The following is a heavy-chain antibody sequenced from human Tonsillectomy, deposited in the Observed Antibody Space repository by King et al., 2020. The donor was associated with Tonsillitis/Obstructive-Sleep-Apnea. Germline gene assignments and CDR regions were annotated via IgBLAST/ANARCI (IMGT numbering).Heavy chain of an antibody. CDR3: TTDLVVPSAINAFDS. J-gene: IGHJ3*02. Sequence: VQLVESGGGLVKPGGSLKLSCAASGFIFRNAWMTWVRQAPGKGLEWVGRIKSTTDGGTTDYAAPVKGRFTISRDDSRNTLYLQMNSLKTEDTAVYYCTTDLVVPSAINAFDSWGQGTMVTVSS. CDR2: IKSTTDGGTT. D-gene: IGHD2-2*01. CDR1: GFIFRNAW. V-gene: IGHV3-15*07.